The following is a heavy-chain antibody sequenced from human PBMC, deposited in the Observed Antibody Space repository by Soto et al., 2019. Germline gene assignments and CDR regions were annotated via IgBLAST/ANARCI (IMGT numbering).Heavy chain of an antibody. CDR1: GFIFSRYE. D-gene: IGHD3-22*01. CDR3: ARGYYDSSGYYRFLDY. V-gene: IGHV3-13*01. Sequence: GGSLRLSCAASGFIFSRYEIHWVRQATGKGLEWVSAIGTAGDTYYRGSVKGRFTISRENAKNSLYLQMNSLRAGDTAVYYCARGYYDSSGYYRFLDYWGQGTLVTVSS. J-gene: IGHJ4*02. CDR2: IGTAGDT.